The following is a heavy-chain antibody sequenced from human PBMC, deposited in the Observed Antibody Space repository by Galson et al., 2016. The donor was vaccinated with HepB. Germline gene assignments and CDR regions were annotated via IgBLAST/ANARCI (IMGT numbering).Heavy chain of an antibody. CDR2: IWYDGSHQ. J-gene: IGHJ4*02. Sequence: SLRLSCAASGFTFSNYAMHWVRQAPGKGLEWVAVIWYDGSHQYYGDSVKGRFTISRDNSKNTLYLQLNSLRADDTAVYYCAKEGRQYGDYDFDHWGQGTLVTVSS. CDR3: AKEGRQYGDYDFDH. D-gene: IGHD4-17*01. CDR1: GFTFSNYA. V-gene: IGHV3-33*06.